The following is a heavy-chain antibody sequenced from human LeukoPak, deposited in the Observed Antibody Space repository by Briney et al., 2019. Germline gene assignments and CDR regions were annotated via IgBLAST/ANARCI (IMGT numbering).Heavy chain of an antibody. Sequence: NPGGSLRLSCAASGFTFSSYSMNWVRQAPGKGLEWVSSISSSSRYIYYADSVKGRFTISRDNSKNTLYLQMNSLRAEDTAVYYCARDEPYYHDSPPVGHYYYYGMDVWGQGTTVTVSS. CDR2: ISSSSRYI. J-gene: IGHJ6*02. V-gene: IGHV3-21*04. CDR3: ARDEPYYHDSPPVGHYYYYGMDV. D-gene: IGHD3-22*01. CDR1: GFTFSSYS.